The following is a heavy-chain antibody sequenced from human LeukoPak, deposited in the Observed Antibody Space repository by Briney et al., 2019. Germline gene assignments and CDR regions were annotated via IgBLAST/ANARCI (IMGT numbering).Heavy chain of an antibody. Sequence: PGGSLRLSCAASGFTFSSYAMSWVRQAPGKGLEWVSAISGSGGSTYYADSVKGRFTISRDNSKNTLYLQMNSLRAEDTAVYYCARDLLTTVATYGQFDYWGQGTLVTVSS. CDR1: GFTFSSYA. J-gene: IGHJ4*02. CDR3: ARDLLTTVATYGQFDY. CDR2: ISGSGGST. V-gene: IGHV3-23*01. D-gene: IGHD4-17*01.